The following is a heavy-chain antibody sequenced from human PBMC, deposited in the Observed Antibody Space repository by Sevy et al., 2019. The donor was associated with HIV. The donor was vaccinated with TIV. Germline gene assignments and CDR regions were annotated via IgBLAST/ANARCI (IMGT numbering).Heavy chain of an antibody. CDR3: ARGGGNGWYYFDY. Sequence: ASVKVSCKATGGTFRTYGISWVRQAPGQGLEWMGGIIPILGTVNYAQKFQGRVTITAEESTKTAYMELSSLRSEDTAVYYCARGGGNGWYYFDYWGQETLVTVSS. CDR2: IIPILGTV. CDR1: GGTFRTYG. J-gene: IGHJ4*02. V-gene: IGHV1-69*13. D-gene: IGHD6-19*01.